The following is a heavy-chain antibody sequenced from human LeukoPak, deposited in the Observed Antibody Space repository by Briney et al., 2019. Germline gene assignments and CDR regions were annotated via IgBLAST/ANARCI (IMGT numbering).Heavy chain of an antibody. Sequence: SETLSLTCTVSGGSISSYYWSWIRQPPGKGLEWIGYIYYSGSTNYNPSLKSRVTISVNTSKNQFSLKLRSVTAADTAVYYCARLGYYGSGSYYNLFYYGMDVWGKGTTVTVSS. V-gene: IGHV4-59*01. D-gene: IGHD3-10*01. CDR1: GGSISSYY. J-gene: IGHJ6*04. CDR2: IYYSGST. CDR3: ARLGYYGSGSYYNLFYYGMDV.